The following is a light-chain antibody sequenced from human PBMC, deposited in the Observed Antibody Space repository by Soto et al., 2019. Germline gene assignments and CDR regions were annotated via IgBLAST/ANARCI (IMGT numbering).Light chain of an antibody. V-gene: IGKV1-5*03. CDR3: QQYDLCPWA. CDR1: QSISSW. Sequence: DIQMTQSPSTLSASVGDRVTITCRASQSISSWLAWYQQKPGKAPKLLFYKASSLETGVPSRFSGSGSGTAACLNLSSLQPDHYATYFGQQYDLCPWAFGQGTKVES. CDR2: KAS. J-gene: IGKJ1*01.